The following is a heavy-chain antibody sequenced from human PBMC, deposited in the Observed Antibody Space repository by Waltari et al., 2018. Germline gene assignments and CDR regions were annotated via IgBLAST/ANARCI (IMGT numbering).Heavy chain of an antibody. CDR1: GFAFSTYW. J-gene: IGHJ4*02. CDR2: VKEDGSEK. Sequence: EVQLVESGGNLVQPGGSLGLSCAASGFAFSTYWMSWVRQAPGKGLEWVANVKEDGSEKYYVDSVKGRFTISRDNAKNSLYLQMNSLRAEDTAVYFCARGRVDFAYWGQGTLVTVSS. CDR3: ARGRVDFAY. V-gene: IGHV3-7*01.